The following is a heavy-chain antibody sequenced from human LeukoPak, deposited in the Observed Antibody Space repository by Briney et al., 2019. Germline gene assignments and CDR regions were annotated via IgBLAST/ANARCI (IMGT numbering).Heavy chain of an antibody. D-gene: IGHD3-16*02. CDR2: INPNGGGT. CDR3: ARDVIMITFGGVIVSRNDY. V-gene: IGHV1-2*02. Sequence: GASVKVSCKASGYTFTGYYMHWVRQAPGQGLEWMGWINPNGGGTNYAQKFQGRVTMTRDTSISTAYMELSRLRSDDTAVYYCARDVIMITFGGVIVSRNDYWGQGTLVTVSS. CDR1: GYTFTGYY. J-gene: IGHJ4*02.